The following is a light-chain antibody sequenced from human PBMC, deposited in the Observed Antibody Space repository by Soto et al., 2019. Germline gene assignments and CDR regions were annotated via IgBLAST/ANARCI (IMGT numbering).Light chain of an antibody. CDR1: SSNIGRHG. CDR2: SNN. Sequence: QSVLTQPPSASGTPGQRVTISCSGSSSNIGRHGVNWYQHLPGAAPKLLIYSNNQRPSGVPDRFSGSTSGTSVSLTISGLQSEXXADYYCATWDDSLNGVVFGGGTKLT. J-gene: IGLJ2*01. V-gene: IGLV1-44*01. CDR3: ATWDDSLNGVV.